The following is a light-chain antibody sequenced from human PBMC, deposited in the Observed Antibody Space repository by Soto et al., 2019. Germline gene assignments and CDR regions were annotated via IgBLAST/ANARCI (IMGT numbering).Light chain of an antibody. CDR2: GAS. CDR1: QSVSSSS. J-gene: IGKJ1*01. Sequence: EIVLTQSPDTLSLSPGERATLSCRASQSVSSSSLAWYQQKPGQAPRLLIYGASSRATGIPDRFSGSGSGTDFTLTISRLEPEDFAVYYCQQYGSSPRTFGQGTNVEIK. CDR3: QQYGSSPRT. V-gene: IGKV3-20*01.